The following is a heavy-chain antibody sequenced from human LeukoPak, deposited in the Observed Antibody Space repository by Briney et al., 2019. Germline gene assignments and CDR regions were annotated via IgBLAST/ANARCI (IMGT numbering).Heavy chain of an antibody. CDR3: ARNNGMDV. CDR2: VNRDGSET. Sequence: GGSLRLSCAASGFSLSSHWMTWVRQVPGRGPEWVAYVNRDGSETYYLDSVKGRFTISKDNAKNSLYLQMNSLRAEDTALYHCARNNGMDVWGQGTTVIVSS. V-gene: IGHV3-7*03. CDR1: GFSLSSHW. J-gene: IGHJ6*02.